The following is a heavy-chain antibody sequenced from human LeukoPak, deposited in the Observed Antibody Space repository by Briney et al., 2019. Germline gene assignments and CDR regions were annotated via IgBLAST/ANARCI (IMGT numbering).Heavy chain of an antibody. V-gene: IGHV3-30*02. D-gene: IGHD2-15*01. CDR1: GFTFSNYG. CDR3: AKDSYYCSGGSCSYGFDY. CDR2: IRYDGSNK. Sequence: SGGSLRLSCAASGFTFSNYGMHWVRQAPGKGLEWVAFIRYDGSNKYYADSVKGRFTISRDNSKNTLYLQMNSLRAEDTAVYYCAKDSYYCSGGSCSYGFDYWGQGTLVTVSS. J-gene: IGHJ4*02.